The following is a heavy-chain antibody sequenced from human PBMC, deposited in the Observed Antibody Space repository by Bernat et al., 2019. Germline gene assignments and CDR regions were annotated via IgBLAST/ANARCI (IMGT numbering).Heavy chain of an antibody. CDR3: VWWQGYEGYDYGVFDI. D-gene: IGHD5-12*01. CDR2: INADGSST. CDR1: GFTFSSSW. V-gene: IGHV3-74*01. J-gene: IGHJ3*02. Sequence: EVQLVGSGGGLVQPGRSLRLSCAASGFTFSSSWMHWVRQAPGKGLVCVSRINADGSSTHYAESVKGRFTISRDNAKNTLYLQMNRLRAEDKAVYYCVWWQGYEGYDYGVFDIWGQGTMVTVSS.